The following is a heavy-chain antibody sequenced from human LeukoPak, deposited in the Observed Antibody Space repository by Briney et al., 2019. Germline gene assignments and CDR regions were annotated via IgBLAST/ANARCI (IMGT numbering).Heavy chain of an antibody. CDR1: GDSVSSDSYY. Sequence: SETLSLTCAVSGDSVSSDSYYWSWIRQPPGKALEWIAYIYYSGSTKYNPSLKSRVTITVDTSKNQFSLKLSSVTTADTAVYYCARDSRGYYDSSGYFDYWGQGTLVTVSS. V-gene: IGHV4-61*01. D-gene: IGHD3-22*01. J-gene: IGHJ4*02. CDR3: ARDSRGYYDSSGYFDY. CDR2: IYYSGST.